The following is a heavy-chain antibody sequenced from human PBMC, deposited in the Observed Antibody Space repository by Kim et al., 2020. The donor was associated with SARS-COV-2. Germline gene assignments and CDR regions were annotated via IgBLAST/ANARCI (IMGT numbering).Heavy chain of an antibody. J-gene: IGHJ4*02. D-gene: IGHD3-22*01. CDR1: GYTFTSYA. CDR3: ARDSSPNYYDSSGYYY. Sequence: ASVKVSCKASGYTFTSYAMHWVRQAPGQRLEWMGWINAGNGNTKYSQKFQGRVTITRDTSASTAYMELSSLRSEDTAVYYCARDSSPNYYDSSGYYYWGQGTLVTVSS. V-gene: IGHV1-3*01. CDR2: INAGNGNT.